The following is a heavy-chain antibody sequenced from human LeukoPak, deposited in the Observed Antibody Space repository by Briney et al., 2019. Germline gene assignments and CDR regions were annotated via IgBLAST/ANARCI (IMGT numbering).Heavy chain of an antibody. Sequence: ASVKVSCKASGYTFTDYYIHWVRQAPGQGLEWMGWITPYSSGTNYAQMFRARVTMTRDTSISTAYLELSSLRSDDTAVYYCARGEVASVQRGPFDYWGQGTLVTVSS. V-gene: IGHV1-2*02. CDR3: ARGEVASVQRGPFDY. CDR1: GYTFTDYY. CDR2: ITPYSSGT. D-gene: IGHD1-1*01. J-gene: IGHJ4*02.